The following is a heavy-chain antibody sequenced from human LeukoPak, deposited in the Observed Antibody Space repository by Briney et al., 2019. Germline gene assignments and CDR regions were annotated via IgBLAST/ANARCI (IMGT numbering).Heavy chain of an antibody. CDR1: GYSFTNYW. CDR2: IYPGDSDT. D-gene: IGHD4-17*01. Sequence: GESRKISCKGSGYSFTNYWIGWVRQMPGKGLEWMGIIYPGDSDTRYSPSFQGQVTISSDKSISTAYLQWSSLKASDTAMYYCARHTKFDYGDYVPAYFDYWGQGTLVAVSS. J-gene: IGHJ4*02. CDR3: ARHTKFDYGDYVPAYFDY. V-gene: IGHV5-51*01.